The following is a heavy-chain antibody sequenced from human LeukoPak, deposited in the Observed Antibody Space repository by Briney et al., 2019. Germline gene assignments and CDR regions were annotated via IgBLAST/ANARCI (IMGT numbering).Heavy chain of an antibody. Sequence: SGPALVKPTQTLTLTCTFSGFSLSTSGLCVSWIRQPPGKALEWLERIDWDDDKYNRICLETSHTISKDTSKIQVVLTMTNMDPVHTATYYCARSMTTVTPGAFDIWGQGTMVTVSS. V-gene: IGHV2-70*11. CDR3: ARSMTTVTPGAFDI. CDR2: IDWDDDK. J-gene: IGHJ3*02. CDR1: GFSLSTSGLC. D-gene: IGHD4-17*01.